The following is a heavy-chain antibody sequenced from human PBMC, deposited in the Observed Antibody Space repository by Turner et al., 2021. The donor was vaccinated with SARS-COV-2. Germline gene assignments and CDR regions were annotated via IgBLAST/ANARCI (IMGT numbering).Heavy chain of an antibody. CDR2: ISVSGGST. Sequence: EVQLLESGGGLVQPGGSLRLSCAASGFHFSSYAMSWVRQAPGKGLEWVSAISVSGGSTYYADSVKGRFTISRDNSKNTLYLQMNSLRAEDTSVYYCARDLKAITMIVVDDYYYYYGMDVWGQGTTVTVSS. J-gene: IGHJ6*02. V-gene: IGHV3-23*01. D-gene: IGHD3-22*01. CDR3: ARDLKAITMIVVDDYYYYYGMDV. CDR1: GFHFSSYA.